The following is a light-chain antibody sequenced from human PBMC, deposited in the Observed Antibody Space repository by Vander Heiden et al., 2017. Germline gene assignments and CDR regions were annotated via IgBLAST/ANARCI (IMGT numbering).Light chain of an antibody. V-gene: IGKV1-39*01. Sequence: DIQMTQSPSFLSASVGDRVTITCRASQSISSYLNWYQQKPGKAPKLLIYAASSLQSGVPSRFSGSGSGTDFTLTISSRQPEDFATYYCQQSYSTPWTFGQGTKVEIK. CDR3: QQSYSTPWT. J-gene: IGKJ1*01. CDR2: AAS. CDR1: QSISSY.